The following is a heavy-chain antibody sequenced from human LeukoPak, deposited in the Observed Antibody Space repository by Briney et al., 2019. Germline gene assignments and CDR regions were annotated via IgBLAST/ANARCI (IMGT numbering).Heavy chain of an antibody. CDR2: TYYRSKWND. CDR1: GDSVSTNSAT. Sequence: SQTLSLTCAISGDSVSTNSATWTWLRQSPSRGLEWLGRTYYRSKWNDDYAVSMKSRITINPDTSKNQFSLQLNSVTPEDTAVYYCARLVGASWFDSWGQGTLVTVSS. V-gene: IGHV6-1*01. CDR3: ARLVGASWFDS. D-gene: IGHD1-26*01. J-gene: IGHJ5*01.